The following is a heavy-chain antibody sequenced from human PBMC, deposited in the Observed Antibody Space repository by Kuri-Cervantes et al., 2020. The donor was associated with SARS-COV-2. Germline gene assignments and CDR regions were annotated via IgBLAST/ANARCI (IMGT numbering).Heavy chain of an antibody. CDR3: AREVVVPAAGFDP. V-gene: IGHV3-30-3*01. D-gene: IGHD2-2*01. J-gene: IGHJ5*02. CDR2: ISYDGSNK. Sequence: GESLKISCAASGFTFSSYAMHWVRRAPGKGLEWVAVISYDGSNKYYADSVKGRFTISRDNSKNTLYLQMNSLRAEDTAVYYCAREVVVPAAGFDPWGQGTLVTVSS. CDR1: GFTFSSYA.